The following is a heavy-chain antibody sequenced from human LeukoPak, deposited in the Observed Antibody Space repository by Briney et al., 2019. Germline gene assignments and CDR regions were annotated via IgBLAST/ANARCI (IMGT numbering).Heavy chain of an antibody. J-gene: IGHJ4*02. V-gene: IGHV3-21*01. CDR1: VFTFISYS. Sequence: GGSLRLSRAASVFTFISYSMNWVRQAPGKGLEWDSSISSSSSYIYYADSVKGRFTISRDNAKKSLYLQRNSLRAEDTAVYYCARDQKSTLSSGYALDYWGQGTLVTVSS. CDR2: ISSSSSYI. D-gene: IGHD3-22*01. CDR3: ARDQKSTLSSGYALDY.